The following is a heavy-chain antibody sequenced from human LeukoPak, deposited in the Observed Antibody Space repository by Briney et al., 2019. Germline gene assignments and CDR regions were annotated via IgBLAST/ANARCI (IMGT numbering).Heavy chain of an antibody. Sequence: ASVKVSCKASGYTFTSYAMNWVRQAPGQGLEWMGWISAYNGNTNYAQKLQGRVTMTTDTSTSTAYMELRSLRSDDTAVYYCARDRYCSSTSCHNFDYWGQGTLVTVSS. CDR1: GYTFTSYA. CDR3: ARDRYCSSTSCHNFDY. V-gene: IGHV1-18*01. D-gene: IGHD2-2*02. CDR2: ISAYNGNT. J-gene: IGHJ4*02.